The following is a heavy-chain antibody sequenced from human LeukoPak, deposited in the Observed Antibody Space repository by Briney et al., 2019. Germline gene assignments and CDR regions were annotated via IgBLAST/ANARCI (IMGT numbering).Heavy chain of an antibody. J-gene: IGHJ4*02. CDR2: VSGSGDSK. CDR3: AKGGMSMIRGGAFDY. Sequence: GGSLRLSCRVSGITFRNYDMSWVRQAPGKGLEWVSGVSGSGDSKYYVDSVEGRFTIYRDNSKNTLFLQMDILGAEDTAVYYCAKGGMSMIRGGAFDYWGQGSRVTVSS. CDR1: GITFRNYD. V-gene: IGHV3-23*01. D-gene: IGHD3-10*01.